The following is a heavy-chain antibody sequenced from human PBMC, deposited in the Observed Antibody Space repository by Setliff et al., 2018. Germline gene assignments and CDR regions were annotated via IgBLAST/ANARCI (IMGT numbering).Heavy chain of an antibody. CDR3: ARDRPRGWELLGSCDY. V-gene: IGHV4-31*03. CDR1: GGSISSGGYY. D-gene: IGHD1-26*01. J-gene: IGHJ4*02. CDR2: IYYSGST. Sequence: PSETLSLTCTVSGGSISSGGYYWSWIRQHPGKGLEWIGYIYYSGSTYYNPSLKSRVTISVDTSKNQFSLKLSSVTAADTAVYYCARDRPRGWELLGSCDYWGQGTLVTVSS.